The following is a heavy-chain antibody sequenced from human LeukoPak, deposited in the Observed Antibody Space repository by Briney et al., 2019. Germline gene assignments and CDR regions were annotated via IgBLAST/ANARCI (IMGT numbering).Heavy chain of an antibody. Sequence: GGSLRLSCAASGFTFSSCAMTWVRKAPGKGLEWVSSLRGSGASTFYADSVKGRFTISRGNSENTLSLQMSSLRAEDTAVYFCAKYLGKYSYGYSGLDYWGQGTLVTVSS. CDR3: AKYLGKYSYGYSGLDY. J-gene: IGHJ4*02. V-gene: IGHV3-23*01. CDR1: GFTFSSCA. D-gene: IGHD5-18*01. CDR2: LRGSGAST.